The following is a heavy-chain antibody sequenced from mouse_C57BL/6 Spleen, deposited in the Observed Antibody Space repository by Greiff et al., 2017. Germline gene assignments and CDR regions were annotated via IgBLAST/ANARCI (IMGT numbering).Heavy chain of an antibody. Sequence: QVQLQQSGAELVRPGASVTLSCKASGYTFTDYEMHWVKQTPVHGLEWIGAIDPETGGTAYNQKFKGKAILTADKSSSTAYMELRSLTSEDSAVYYGKGWLLPFGYWGQGTTLTVSS. J-gene: IGHJ2*01. D-gene: IGHD2-3*01. CDR1: GYTFTDYE. CDR2: IDPETGGT. CDR3: KGWLLPFGY. V-gene: IGHV1-15*01.